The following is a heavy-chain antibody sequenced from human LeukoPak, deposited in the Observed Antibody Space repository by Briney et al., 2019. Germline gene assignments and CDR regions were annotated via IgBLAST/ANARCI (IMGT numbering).Heavy chain of an antibody. Sequence: PSETLSLTCAVYGGSFSGYYWSWIRQPPGKGLEWIGEINHSGSTNYNPSLKSRVTISVDTSKNQFSLKLSSVTAADTAVYYCARALYCSSTSCYGGNWFDPWGQGTLVTVSP. CDR2: INHSGST. CDR3: ARALYCSSTSCYGGNWFDP. D-gene: IGHD2-2*01. J-gene: IGHJ5*02. V-gene: IGHV4-34*01. CDR1: GGSFSGYY.